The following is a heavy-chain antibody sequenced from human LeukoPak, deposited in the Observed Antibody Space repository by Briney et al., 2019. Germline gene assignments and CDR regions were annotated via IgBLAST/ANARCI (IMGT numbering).Heavy chain of an antibody. Sequence: PGGSLRLSCAASGFTFSSYAMHWVRQAPGKGLEWVAVISYDGSNKYYADSVKGRFTISRDNAKNSLYLQMNSLRAEDTAVYYCVTSTVGATHIPDYWGQGTLVTVSS. J-gene: IGHJ4*02. V-gene: IGHV3-30*04. CDR1: GFTFSSYA. CDR3: VTSTVGATHIPDY. CDR2: ISYDGSNK. D-gene: IGHD1-26*01.